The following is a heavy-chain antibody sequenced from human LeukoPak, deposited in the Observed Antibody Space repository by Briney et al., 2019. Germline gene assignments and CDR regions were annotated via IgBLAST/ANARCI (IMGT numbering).Heavy chain of an antibody. CDR2: INHSGST. CDR1: GGSFSGYY. V-gene: IGHV4-34*01. D-gene: IGHD3-10*01. CDR3: ARHPLYYYGSGSYYKSAFDI. J-gene: IGHJ3*02. Sequence: SETLSLTCAVYGGSFSGYYWGWIRQPPGKGLEWIGEINHSGSTNYNPSLKSRVTISVDTSKNQFPLKLSSVTAADTAVYYCARHPLYYYGSGSYYKSAFDIWGQGTMVTVSS.